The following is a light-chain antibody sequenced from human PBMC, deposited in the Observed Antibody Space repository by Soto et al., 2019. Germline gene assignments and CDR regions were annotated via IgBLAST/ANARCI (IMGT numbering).Light chain of an antibody. CDR3: QQIYSAPLT. CDR1: QSITTY. Sequence: DIQMTQSPSSLSASVGDRVTITCRASQSITTYLNWYRQKPGKAPKLLIYAASSLQSGVPSRFSGSRSETEFTISISSLQPEDFATHFCQQIYSAPLTFGGGTKVEIK. CDR2: AAS. J-gene: IGKJ4*01. V-gene: IGKV1-39*01.